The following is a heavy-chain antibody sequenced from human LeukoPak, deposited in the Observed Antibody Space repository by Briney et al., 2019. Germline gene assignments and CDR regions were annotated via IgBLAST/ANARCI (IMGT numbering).Heavy chain of an antibody. CDR1: GDSVSSHSAA. CDR3: AREKYGFWSGYYIRYMDV. D-gene: IGHD3-3*01. Sequence: SQTLSLTCAISGDSVSSHSAAWNWIRQSPSRGLEWLGRTYFRSKWYYDYAVSVKSRISINPDTSKNQFSLELSSVTAADTAVYYCAREKYGFWSGYYIRYMDVWGKGTTVTVSS. V-gene: IGHV6-1*01. CDR2: TYFRSKWYY. J-gene: IGHJ6*03.